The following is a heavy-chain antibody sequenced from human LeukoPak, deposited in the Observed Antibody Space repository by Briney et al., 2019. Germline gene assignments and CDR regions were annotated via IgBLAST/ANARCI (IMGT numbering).Heavy chain of an antibody. CDR1: GYTFTSYG. J-gene: IGHJ4*02. D-gene: IGHD5-24*01. Sequence: ASVKVSCKASGYTFTSYGISWVRQAPGQGLEWMGWISVYNVNTNYAQKLQGRVTMTTDTSTSTAYMELRSLRSDDTAVYYCARDRDGYNGGDYWGQGTLVTVSS. V-gene: IGHV1-18*01. CDR2: ISVYNVNT. CDR3: ARDRDGYNGGDY.